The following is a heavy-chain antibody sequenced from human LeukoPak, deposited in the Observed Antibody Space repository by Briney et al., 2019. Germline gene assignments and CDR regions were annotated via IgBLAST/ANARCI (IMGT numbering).Heavy chain of an antibody. V-gene: IGHV1-46*01. CDR3: AREAVTIFGLVRTQTTKSPHRFDP. CDR2: INPSGGST. Sequence: ASVKVSCKASGYTFTSYYMHWVRQAPGQGLEWMGLINPSGGSTNYAQKFQGRVTMTRDMSTSTVYMELSSLRPEDTAVYYCAREAVTIFGLVRTQTTKSPHRFDPWGQGTLVTVSS. J-gene: IGHJ5*02. D-gene: IGHD3-3*01. CDR1: GYTFTSYY.